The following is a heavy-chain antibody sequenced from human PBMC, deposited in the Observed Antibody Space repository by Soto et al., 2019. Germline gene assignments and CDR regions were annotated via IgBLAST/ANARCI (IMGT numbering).Heavy chain of an antibody. CDR1: GFTFSTYA. J-gene: IGHJ6*03. D-gene: IGHD2-8*01. CDR3: AGRYCTNGVCYTNYYYYIDV. Sequence: EVQLLESGGGLVQPGGSLRLSCAASGFTFSTYAMSWVRQAPGKGLEWVSTITTSGGNTYYADSVQGRFTISRDNSKNTLYLQMNSPRAADTAVYYCAGRYCTNGVCYTNYYYYIDVWGKGTTVTVSS. CDR2: ITTSGGNT. V-gene: IGHV3-23*01.